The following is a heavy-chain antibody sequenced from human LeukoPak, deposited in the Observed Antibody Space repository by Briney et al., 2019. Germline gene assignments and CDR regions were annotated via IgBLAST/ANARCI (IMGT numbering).Heavy chain of an antibody. CDR2: INHSGST. J-gene: IGHJ4*02. CDR3: ARGAPAGSFDY. Sequence: SETLSLTCTVSGGSISSHYWSWIRQPPGKGLEWIGEINHSGSTNYNPSLKSRVTISVDTSKNQFSLKLSSVTAADTAVYYCARGAPAGSFDYWGQGTLVTVSS. CDR1: GGSISSHY. V-gene: IGHV4-34*01.